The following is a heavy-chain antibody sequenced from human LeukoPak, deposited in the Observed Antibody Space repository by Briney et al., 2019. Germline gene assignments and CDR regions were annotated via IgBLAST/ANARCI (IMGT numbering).Heavy chain of an antibody. V-gene: IGHV4-31*03. J-gene: IGHJ5*02. D-gene: IGHD3-10*01. CDR3: ARDRRITMVRGVPNWFDP. CDR2: IYSSGST. CDR1: GGSISSGTFY. Sequence: SETLSLTCTVSGGSISSGTFYWSWIRQHSGKGLELIGYIYSSGSTYYNPSLKIRLTISLDTSMNQFSLKLSSVTAADTAVYYCARDRRITMVRGVPNWFDPWGQGTLVTVSS.